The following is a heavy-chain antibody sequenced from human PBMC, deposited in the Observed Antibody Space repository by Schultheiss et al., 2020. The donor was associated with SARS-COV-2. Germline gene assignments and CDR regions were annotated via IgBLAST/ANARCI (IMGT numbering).Heavy chain of an antibody. D-gene: IGHD6-19*01. J-gene: IGHJ4*02. CDR3: ASRSGYSSGWSFDY. CDR2: IYYSGST. V-gene: IGHV4-34*09. Sequence: SETLSLTCAVYGGSFSGYYWSWIRQPPGKGLEWIGYIYYSGSTYYNPSLKSRVTISVDTSKNQFSLKLSSVTAADTAVYYCASRSGYSSGWSFDYWGQGTLVTVSS. CDR1: GGSFSGYY.